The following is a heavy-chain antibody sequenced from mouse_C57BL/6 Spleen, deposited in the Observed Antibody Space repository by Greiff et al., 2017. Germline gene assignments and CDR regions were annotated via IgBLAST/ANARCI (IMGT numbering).Heavy chain of an antibody. J-gene: IGHJ4*01. V-gene: IGHV7-3*01. CDR3: ARDPVPYAMDY. CDR1: GFTFTDYY. CDR2: IRNKANGYTT. D-gene: IGHD1-1*01. Sequence: EVKLVESGGGLVQPGGSLSLSCAASGFTFTDYYMSWVRQPPGKALEWLGFIRNKANGYTTEYSASVKGRFTISRDNSQSILYLQMNALRAEDSATYYCARDPVPYAMDYWGQGTSVTVAS.